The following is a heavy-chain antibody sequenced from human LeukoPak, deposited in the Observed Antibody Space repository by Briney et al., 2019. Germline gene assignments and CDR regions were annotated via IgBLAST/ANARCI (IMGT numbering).Heavy chain of an antibody. Sequence: SETLSLTCAVSGYSISSGYWGWIRQPPGKGLEWIGSIYHSGSTYYNPSLKSRVTISVDTSKNQFSLKLSSVTAADTAVYYCARQVSEPGRNAFDIWGQGTMVTVSS. V-gene: IGHV4-38-2*01. CDR2: IYHSGST. D-gene: IGHD1-14*01. CDR1: GYSISSGY. J-gene: IGHJ3*02. CDR3: ARQVSEPGRNAFDI.